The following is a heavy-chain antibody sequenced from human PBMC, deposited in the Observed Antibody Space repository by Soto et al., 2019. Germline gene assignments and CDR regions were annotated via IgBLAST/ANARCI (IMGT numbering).Heavy chain of an antibody. CDR2: VNHNGRN. V-gene: IGHV4-34*01. Sequence: ETLSLTCTVSGGSFSGYFWNWIRQTPGKGLEWIGKVNHNGRNNYNPSLKSRVTISLDMSKNQISLKLTSVTAADTAVYYCARGGSSDWQVAFDFWGQGTMVTVSS. CDR3: ARGGSSDWQVAFDF. J-gene: IGHJ3*01. CDR1: GGSFSGYF. D-gene: IGHD6-19*01.